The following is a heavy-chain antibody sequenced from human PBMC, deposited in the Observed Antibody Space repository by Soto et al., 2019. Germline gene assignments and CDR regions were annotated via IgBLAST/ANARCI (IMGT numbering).Heavy chain of an antibody. CDR2: INHSGST. Sequence: SETLSLTCAVYGGSFSGYYWSWIRQPLGKGLEWIGEINHSGSTNYNPSLKSRVTISVDTSKNQFSLRLRSVSAADTAVYYCARESTSGWATGGLYEYWGQGSLVTVSS. J-gene: IGHJ4*02. V-gene: IGHV4-34*01. CDR3: ARESTSGWATGGLYEY. CDR1: GGSFSGYY. D-gene: IGHD6-19*01.